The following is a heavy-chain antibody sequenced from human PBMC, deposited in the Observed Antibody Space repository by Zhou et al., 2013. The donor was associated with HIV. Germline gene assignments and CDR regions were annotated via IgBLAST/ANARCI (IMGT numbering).Heavy chain of an antibody. CDR3: ATGASSSTETRYYYYYMDV. V-gene: IGHV1-69*05. Sequence: QVQLVQSGAEVKKPGSSVKVSCKASGGTFSSYAISWVRQAPGQGLEWMGGIIPIFGTANYAQKFQGRVTITTDESTSTAYMELSSLRSEDTAVYYCATGASSSTETRYYYYYMDVWGKGTTVTVSS. D-gene: IGHD3-10*01. CDR2: IIPIFGTA. J-gene: IGHJ6*03. CDR1: GGTFSSYA.